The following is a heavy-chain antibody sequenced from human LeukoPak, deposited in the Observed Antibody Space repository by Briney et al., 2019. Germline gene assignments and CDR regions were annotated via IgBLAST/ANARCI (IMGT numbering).Heavy chain of an antibody. CDR1: GFTFSSYT. CDR3: ARGSTNYGNWFDP. CDR2: ITSSSSYI. Sequence: GGSLRLSCAASGFTFSSYTMNWVRQAPGKGPEWVSSITSSSSYIYYADSVKGRFTISRDNARNSLYLEMNSLRADDTAVYYCARGSTNYGNWFDPWGLGTLVTVSS. D-gene: IGHD3-16*01. J-gene: IGHJ5*02. V-gene: IGHV3-21*01.